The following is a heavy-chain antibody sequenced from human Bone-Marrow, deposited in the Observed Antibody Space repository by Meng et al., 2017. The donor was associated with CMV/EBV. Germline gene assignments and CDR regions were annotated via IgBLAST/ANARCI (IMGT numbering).Heavy chain of an antibody. CDR2: ISGSGGST. CDR1: GFTFSSYA. Sequence: GESLKISCAASGFTFSSYAMSWVRQAPGKGLEWVSAISGSGGSTYYADSVKGRFTISRDNSKNTLYLQMNSLRAEDTAVYYCAKGELLYYFADWGQGTLVTVSS. D-gene: IGHD1-26*01. J-gene: IGHJ4*02. V-gene: IGHV3-23*01. CDR3: AKGELLYYFAD.